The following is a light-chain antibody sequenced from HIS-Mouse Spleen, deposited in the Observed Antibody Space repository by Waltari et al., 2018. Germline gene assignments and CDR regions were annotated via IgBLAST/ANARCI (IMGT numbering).Light chain of an antibody. CDR1: SSDVGSYTL. V-gene: IGLV2-23*01. CDR3: CSYAGSSTWV. J-gene: IGLJ3*02. Sequence: QSALTQPASVSGSPGQSITISCTGTSSDVGSYTLVSRDQQHPGKAPKLMIYEGSKRPSGVSNRFSGSKSGNTASLTISGLQAEDEADYYCCSYAGSSTWVFGGGTKLTVL. CDR2: EGS.